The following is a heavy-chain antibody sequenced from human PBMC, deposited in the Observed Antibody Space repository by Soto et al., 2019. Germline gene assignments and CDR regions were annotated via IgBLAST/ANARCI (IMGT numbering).Heavy chain of an antibody. CDR3: ARSSGGNFGIIIEGTNWFDP. J-gene: IGHJ5*02. D-gene: IGHD1-26*01. Sequence: ASVKVSCKAPRDTFTSYYINWVRQAPGQGLEWMGVINPHGGSTAYAQKFKGRVTLTRDTSASTVYTEVSSLTSEDTAMYYCARSSGGNFGIIIEGTNWFDPWGQGTLVTVSS. CDR2: INPHGGST. CDR1: RDTFTSYY. V-gene: IGHV1-46*01.